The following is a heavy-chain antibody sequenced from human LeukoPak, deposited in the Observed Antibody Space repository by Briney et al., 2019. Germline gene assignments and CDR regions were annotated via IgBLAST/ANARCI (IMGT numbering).Heavy chain of an antibody. CDR1: GGTFSSYA. CDR3: ARAGTPIAVEAGDYFDY. CDR2: IIPIFGTA. Sequence: SVKVSCKASGGTFSSYAISWVRQAPGQGLEWMGGIIPIFGTANYAQKFQGRVTITADESTSTAYMELSSLRSEDTAVYYCARAGTPIAVEAGDYFDYWGQGTLVTVSS. J-gene: IGHJ4*02. D-gene: IGHD6-19*01. V-gene: IGHV1-69*01.